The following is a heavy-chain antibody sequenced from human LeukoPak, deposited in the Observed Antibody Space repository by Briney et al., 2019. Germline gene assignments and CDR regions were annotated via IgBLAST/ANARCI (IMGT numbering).Heavy chain of an antibody. CDR2: IRYDGSNK. D-gene: IGHD2-2*01. CDR3: AKDGCSSTSCHHGMDV. CDR1: GFTFSSYG. V-gene: IGHV3-30*02. J-gene: IGHJ6*04. Sequence: PGGSLRLSCAASGFTFSSYGMHWVRQAPGKGLEWVAFIRYDGSNKYYADSVKGRFTISRDNSKNTPYLQMNSLRAEDTAVYYCAKDGCSSTSCHHGMDVWGKGTTVTISS.